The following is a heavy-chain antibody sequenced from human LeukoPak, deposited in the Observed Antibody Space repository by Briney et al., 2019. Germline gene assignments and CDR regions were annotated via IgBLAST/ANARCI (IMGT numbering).Heavy chain of an antibody. J-gene: IGHJ4*02. CDR1: GFTSSDYW. CDR3: ARGRWAPFDC. CDR2: IKQDGSEK. V-gene: IGHV3-7*01. Sequence: GGSLRLSCAASGFTSSDYWMPWVRHAPGEGLEWVANIKQDGSEKNYVASVKGRFTISRDNAKNSLYLQMNSLRAEDTALYYCARGRWAPFDCWGQGTLVTVSS. D-gene: IGHD6-13*01.